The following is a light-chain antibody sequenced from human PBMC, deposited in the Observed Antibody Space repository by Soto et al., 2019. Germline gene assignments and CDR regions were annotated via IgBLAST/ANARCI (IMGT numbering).Light chain of an antibody. CDR2: DNN. Sequence: QSLLTQPPSMSGPPGQRVTISCTGSSSNIGAGYDVHRYQQHPGTAPKLLIFDNNNRPSGVPDRFSGSKSDTSASLAITGLQAEDEADYYCQAFDTSLSGFVVFGGGTKLTVL. CDR3: QAFDTSLSGFVV. V-gene: IGLV1-40*01. J-gene: IGLJ2*01. CDR1: SSNIGAGYD.